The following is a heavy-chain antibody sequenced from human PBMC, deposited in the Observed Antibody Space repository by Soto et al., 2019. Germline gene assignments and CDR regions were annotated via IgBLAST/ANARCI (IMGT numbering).Heavy chain of an antibody. CDR1: GYIFTSYW. V-gene: IGHV5-10-1*01. CDR3: ASHSSGWENYYYYGMDV. D-gene: IGHD6-19*01. CDR2: IDPSDSYT. Sequence: GESLKISCNGSGYIFTSYWISWVRQMPGEGLEWMGRIDPSDSYTNYSPSFQGHVTISADKSISTAYLQWSSLKASDTAMYYCASHSSGWENYYYYGMDVWGQGTTVTVSS. J-gene: IGHJ6*02.